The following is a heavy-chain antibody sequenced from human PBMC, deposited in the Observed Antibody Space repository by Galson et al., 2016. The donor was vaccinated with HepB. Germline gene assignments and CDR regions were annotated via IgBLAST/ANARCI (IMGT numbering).Heavy chain of an antibody. V-gene: IGHV3-7*03. CDR1: GFTFGSYW. CDR2: IRQDGVEK. J-gene: IGHJ4*02. D-gene: IGHD4/OR15-4a*01. CDR3: AKYSAKEASFED. Sequence: SLRLSCAASGFTFGSYWMGWVRQAPGKGLEWVANIRQDGVEKDYVDSVKGRFTISRDNAKNSQYLQMNSLRVEDTAVYFCAKYSAKEASFEDWGQGTLVTVSS.